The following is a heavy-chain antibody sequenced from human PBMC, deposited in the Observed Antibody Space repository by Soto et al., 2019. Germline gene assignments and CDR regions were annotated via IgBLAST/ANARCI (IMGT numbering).Heavy chain of an antibody. CDR1: GYSFTSYW. V-gene: IGHV5-51*01. D-gene: IGHD6-25*01. J-gene: IGHJ5*02. Sequence: GESLKISCKGSGYSFTSYWIGWVRQMPGKGLEWMGIIYPGDSDTRYSPSFQGQVTISAGKSISTAYLQWSSLKASDTAMYYCARSKRFSANWFDPWGQGTLVTV. CDR2: IYPGDSDT. CDR3: ARSKRFSANWFDP.